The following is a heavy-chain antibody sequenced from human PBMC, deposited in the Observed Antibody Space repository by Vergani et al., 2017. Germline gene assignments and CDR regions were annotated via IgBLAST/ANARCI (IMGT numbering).Heavy chain of an antibody. V-gene: IGHV3-73*01. Sequence: EVQLVESGGGLVQPGGSLKLSCAASGFTFSGSAMNWVRQASGKGLEWVGRIRSKANSYATAYAASVKGRFTISRDDSKNTAYLQMNSLKTEDTAVYYCARRGRMTTVVTGRDAFDIWGQGTMVTVSS. CDR1: GFTFSGSA. CDR3: ARRGRMTTVVTGRDAFDI. J-gene: IGHJ3*02. CDR2: IRSKANSYAT. D-gene: IGHD4-23*01.